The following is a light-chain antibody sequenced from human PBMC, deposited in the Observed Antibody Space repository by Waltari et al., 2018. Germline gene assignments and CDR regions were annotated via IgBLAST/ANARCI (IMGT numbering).Light chain of an antibody. J-gene: IGKJ1*01. V-gene: IGKV3-20*01. CDR3: QHYVRLPAT. Sequence: IVLTQSPGTLSSSPGERATLSCRASQSVSRSLAWYQQKPGQAPQLLSSGASTRATGIPDRFTGSGSGTDFSLTISSLEPEDFAIYFCQHYVRLPATFGQGTKVEIK. CDR2: GAS. CDR1: QSVSRS.